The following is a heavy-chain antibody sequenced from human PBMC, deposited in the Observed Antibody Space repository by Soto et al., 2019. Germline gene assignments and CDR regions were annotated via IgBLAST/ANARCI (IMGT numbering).Heavy chain of an antibody. D-gene: IGHD4-4*01. J-gene: IGHJ3*01. Sequence: PGESLKISCKGSGYSFTSQWIGWVRQMPGKGLEWMGFIYPSDSAIKYSPSFQGLVTISADKSITTAYLQWSSLKASDTAMYYCERRKVTSDAFDFWGQGTMVTVSS. CDR3: ERRKVTSDAFDF. CDR2: IYPSDSAI. V-gene: IGHV5-51*01. CDR1: GYSFTSQW.